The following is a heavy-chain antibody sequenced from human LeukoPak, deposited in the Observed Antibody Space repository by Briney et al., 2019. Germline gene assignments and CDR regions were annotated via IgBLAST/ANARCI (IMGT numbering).Heavy chain of an antibody. CDR1: GFTFSNYW. V-gene: IGHV3-7*01. Sequence: GGSLRLSCVASGFTFSNYWMSWVRQAPGKGLECVANIKEDGSEKYYVDSVKGRFTISRDNAKNSLYLQMNSLRAEDTAVYYCARAQDSGYEVADYWGQGTLVTVSS. D-gene: IGHD5-12*01. CDR2: IKEDGSEK. CDR3: ARAQDSGYEVADY. J-gene: IGHJ4*02.